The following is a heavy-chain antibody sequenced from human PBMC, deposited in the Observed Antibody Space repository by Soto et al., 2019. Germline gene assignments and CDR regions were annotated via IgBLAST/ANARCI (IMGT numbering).Heavy chain of an antibody. J-gene: IGHJ4*02. CDR1: GGTFSSYA. Sequence: QVQLVQSGAEVKKPGSSVKVSCKASGGTFSSYAISWVRQAPGQGIEWMGGIIPMIGTANYAQKFQGRVTISADESTSTAYMELSSLGYEDTALYYGERDVGSGKRTHYDNWGQGTLVTVSS. D-gene: IGHD3-10*01. CDR3: ERDVGSGKRTHYDN. V-gene: IGHV1-69*01. CDR2: IIPMIGTA.